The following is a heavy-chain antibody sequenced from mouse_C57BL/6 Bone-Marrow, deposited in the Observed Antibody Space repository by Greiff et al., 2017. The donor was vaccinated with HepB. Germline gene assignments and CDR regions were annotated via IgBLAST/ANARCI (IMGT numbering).Heavy chain of an antibody. CDR2: INYDGSST. CDR1: GFTFSDYY. Sequence: EVKLVESEGGLVQPGSSMKLSCTASGFTFSDYYMPWVRQVPEKGLEWVANINYDGSSTYYLDSLKSRFIISRDNAKNILYLQMSSRKSEDTATYYCARAGDWGEWFAYWGQGTLVTVSA. V-gene: IGHV5-16*01. D-gene: IGHD4-1*01. J-gene: IGHJ3*01. CDR3: ARAGDWGEWFAY.